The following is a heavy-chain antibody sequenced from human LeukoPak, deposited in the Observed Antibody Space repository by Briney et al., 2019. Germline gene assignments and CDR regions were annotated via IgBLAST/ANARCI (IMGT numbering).Heavy chain of an antibody. CDR2: ISPNSGGT. CDR1: GYTFTSHG. V-gene: IGHV1-2*04. Sequence: ASVKASCKASGYTFTSHGLSWVRQAPGQGLEWMGWISPNSGGTNYAQKFQGWVTMTRDTSISTAYMELSRLRSDDTAVYYCARVLEGYSYGYDYWGQGTLVTVSS. CDR3: ARVLEGYSYGYDY. J-gene: IGHJ4*02. D-gene: IGHD5-18*01.